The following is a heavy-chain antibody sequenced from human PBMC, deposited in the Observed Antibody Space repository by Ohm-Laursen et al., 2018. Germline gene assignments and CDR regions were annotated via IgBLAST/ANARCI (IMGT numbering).Heavy chain of an antibody. CDR3: AKLPRGYYGSGSYYNWFDP. V-gene: IGHV3-23*01. Sequence: SLRLSCAAPGFTFRTFAMSWVRQAPGKGLEWVSAISGSGGSTYYADSVKGRFTISRDNSKNTLYLQMNSLRAEDTAVYYCAKLPRGYYGSGSYYNWFDPWGQGTLVTVSS. D-gene: IGHD3-10*01. CDR1: GFTFRTFA. CDR2: ISGSGGST. J-gene: IGHJ5*02.